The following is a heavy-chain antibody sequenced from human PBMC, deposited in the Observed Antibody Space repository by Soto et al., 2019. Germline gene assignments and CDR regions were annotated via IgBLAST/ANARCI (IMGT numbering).Heavy chain of an antibody. J-gene: IGHJ1*01. Sequence: QVQLQQWGAGLLKPSETPSLTCAVYGGSFSGYYWSWIRQSPGKGLEWIGEITHSGSTNYSPSLKSRVTISVDTSKNQFSLKLRSVTAADTAVYYCARGWAAAGKMAEYFQYWGQGTLVTVSS. V-gene: IGHV4-34*01. CDR2: ITHSGST. CDR3: ARGWAAAGKMAEYFQY. D-gene: IGHD6-13*01. CDR1: GGSFSGYY.